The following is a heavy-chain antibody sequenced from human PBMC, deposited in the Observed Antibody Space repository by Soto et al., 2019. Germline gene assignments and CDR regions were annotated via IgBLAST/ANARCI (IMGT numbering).Heavy chain of an antibody. D-gene: IGHD6-19*01. Sequence: GGSLRLSCAASGFTFSNAWMNWVRQAPGKGLEWVGRIKSKTDGGTTDYAAPVKGRFTISRDDSKNTLYLQMNSLKTEDTAVYYCTTDPVGSSGWYDYYYYGMDVWGQGTTVTAP. CDR2: IKSKTDGGTT. J-gene: IGHJ6*02. CDR1: GFTFSNAW. V-gene: IGHV3-15*07. CDR3: TTDPVGSSGWYDYYYYGMDV.